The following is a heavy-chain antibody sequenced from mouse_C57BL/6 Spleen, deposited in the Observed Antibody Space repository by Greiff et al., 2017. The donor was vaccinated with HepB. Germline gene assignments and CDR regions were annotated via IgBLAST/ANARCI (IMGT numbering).Heavy chain of an antibody. J-gene: IGHJ1*03. D-gene: IGHD1-1*01. V-gene: IGHV5-17*01. CDR2: ISSGSSTI. CDR3: ARALYYGSWYFDV. CDR1: GFTFSDYG. Sequence: EVKLVESGGGLVKPGGSLKLSCAASGFTFSDYGIHWVRQAPEKGLEWVAYISSGSSTIYYADTVKGRFTISRDNAKNTLFVQMTSLRSEDTAMYYCARALYYGSWYFDVWGTGTTVTVSS.